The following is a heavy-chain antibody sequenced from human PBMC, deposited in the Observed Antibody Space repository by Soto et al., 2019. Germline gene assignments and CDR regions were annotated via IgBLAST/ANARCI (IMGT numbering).Heavy chain of an antibody. CDR2: ISWNSGSI. D-gene: IGHD6-19*01. CDR3: AKGQVAVAGTSLNY. V-gene: IGHV3-9*01. CDR1: GFTFDDYA. Sequence: GGSLRLSCAASGFTFDDYAMHWVRQAPGKGLEWVSGISWNSGSIGYADSVKGRFTISRDNAKNSPYLQMNSLRAEDTALYYCAKGQVAVAGTSLNYWGQGTLVTVSS. J-gene: IGHJ4*02.